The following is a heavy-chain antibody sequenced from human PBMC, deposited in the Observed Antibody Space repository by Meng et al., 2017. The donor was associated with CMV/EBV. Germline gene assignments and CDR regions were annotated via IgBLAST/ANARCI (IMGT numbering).Heavy chain of an antibody. CDR3: AREEPLYYDYVWGSYRFHQGYYYYGMAV. J-gene: IGHJ6*02. CDR2: INPNSGGT. CDR1: GYTFTGYY. D-gene: IGHD3-16*02. V-gene: IGHV1-2*02. Sequence: ASVKVSCKDSGYTFTGYYMHWVRQAPGQGLEWMGWINPNSGGTNYAQKFQGRVTMTRDTSISTAYMELSRLRSDDTAVYYCAREEPLYYDYVWGSYRFHQGYYYYGMAVWGQGTTVTVSS.